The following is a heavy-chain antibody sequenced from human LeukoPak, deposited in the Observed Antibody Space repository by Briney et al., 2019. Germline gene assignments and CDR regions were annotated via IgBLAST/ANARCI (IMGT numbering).Heavy chain of an antibody. D-gene: IGHD5-18*01. Sequence: SETLSLTCAVYGGSFSGYYWSWIRQPPGKGLEWIGEINHSGSTNYNPSLKSRVTISVDTSKNQFSLKLSSVTAADTAVYYCAMGYSYGSWVWYFDYWGQGTLVTVSS. V-gene: IGHV4-34*01. J-gene: IGHJ4*02. CDR2: INHSGST. CDR3: AMGYSYGSWVWYFDY. CDR1: GGSFSGYY.